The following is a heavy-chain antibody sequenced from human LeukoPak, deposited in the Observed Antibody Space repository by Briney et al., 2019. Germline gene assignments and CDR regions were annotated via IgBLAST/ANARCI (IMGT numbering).Heavy chain of an antibody. CDR1: GFSFSSYS. V-gene: IGHV3-48*02. D-gene: IGHD3-10*01. CDR3: ARDYYGSGSYFDY. CDR2: ISSSSSTI. J-gene: IGHJ4*02. Sequence: GGSLRLSCAASGFSFSSYSMNWVRQAPGKGLDWISYISSSSSTIYYADSVKGRFTISRDNAKNSLYPQMNSLRDEDTAVYYCARDYYGSGSYFDYWGQGTLVTVSS.